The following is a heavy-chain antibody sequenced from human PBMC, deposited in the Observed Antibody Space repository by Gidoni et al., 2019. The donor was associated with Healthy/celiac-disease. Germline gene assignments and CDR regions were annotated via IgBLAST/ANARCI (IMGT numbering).Heavy chain of an antibody. J-gene: IGHJ6*02. CDR1: GFTFSSYA. D-gene: IGHD2-15*01. CDR3: AKDRRIYGMDV. V-gene: IGHV3-23*01. CDR2: ISGSGGRT. Sequence: EVQLLESGGGLVQHGGSLRLSCSASGFTFSSYAMSWVRQAPGKGREWVVAISGSGGRTYYAESGKGRFTISRDNSKNTLYLQMNSLRAEDTAVYYCAKDRRIYGMDVWGQGTKVTVSS.